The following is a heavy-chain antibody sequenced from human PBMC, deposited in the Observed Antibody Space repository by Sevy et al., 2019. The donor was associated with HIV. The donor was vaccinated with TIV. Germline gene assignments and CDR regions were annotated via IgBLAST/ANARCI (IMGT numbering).Heavy chain of an antibody. CDR1: GYTFTSYA. D-gene: IGHD1-7*01. J-gene: IGHJ6*02. CDR2: INTNTGNP. V-gene: IGHV7-4-1*02. CDR3: ARSITGTIFFGSEYYYYGMDV. Sequence: ASVKVSCKASGYTFTSYAMNWVRQAPGQGLEWMGWINTNTGNPTYAQGFTGRFVFSLDTSVSTAYLQISSLKAEDTALYYCARSITGTIFFGSEYYYYGMDVWGQGTTVTVSS.